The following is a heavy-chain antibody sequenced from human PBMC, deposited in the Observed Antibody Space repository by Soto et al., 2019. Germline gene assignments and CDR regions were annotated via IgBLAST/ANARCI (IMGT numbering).Heavy chain of an antibody. D-gene: IGHD3-10*01. CDR2: ISFDGRNS. CDR3: VKQTGSGSYYNAGSGGHFDS. V-gene: IGHV3-30*18. Sequence: LRLSCAASGFTFNNYGMHWVRQAPGKGLEWVVVISFDGRNSYYLDSVKGRFTISRDNSKNTLYLDMTSLRPEDTAIYYCVKQTGSGSYYNAGSGGHFDSWGQGILVTVSS. CDR1: GFTFNNYG. J-gene: IGHJ4*02.